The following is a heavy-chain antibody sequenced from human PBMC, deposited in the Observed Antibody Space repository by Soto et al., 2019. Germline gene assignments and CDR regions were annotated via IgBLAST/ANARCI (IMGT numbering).Heavy chain of an antibody. Sequence: EVQLVESGGGLIQPGGSLRLSCAASGFTVSSNYMSWVRQAPGEGLEWVSVIYSGGSTYYADSVKGRFTISIDNSKSTLYLQMNSLRAADTAVYYCAKNYNSTAVSAFDIWGQGTMVTVSS. J-gene: IGHJ3*02. CDR3: AKNYNSTAVSAFDI. CDR2: IYSGGST. CDR1: GFTVSSNY. V-gene: IGHV3-53*01. D-gene: IGHD3-22*01.